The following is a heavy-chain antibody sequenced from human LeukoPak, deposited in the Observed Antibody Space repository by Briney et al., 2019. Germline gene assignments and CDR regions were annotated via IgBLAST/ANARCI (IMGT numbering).Heavy chain of an antibody. Sequence: GESLKISCKGSGYRFTSYWIGWVRQMPGRGLEWMGIIYPGDSDTRYTPSFQGQVTMSVDKSISTAYLQWSSLEASVTAMYYCASAQKSHGFDVWGQGIMVTVSS. CDR2: IYPGDSDT. CDR3: ASAQKSHGFDV. V-gene: IGHV5-51*01. J-gene: IGHJ3*01. CDR1: GYRFTSYW.